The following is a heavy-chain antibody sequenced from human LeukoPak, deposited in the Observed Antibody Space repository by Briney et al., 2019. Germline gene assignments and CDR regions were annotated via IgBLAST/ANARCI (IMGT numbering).Heavy chain of an antibody. CDR3: ARDAPLGGFDY. V-gene: IGHV3-21*01. CDR1: GFTFSSYS. CDR2: ISSSSSYI. J-gene: IGHJ4*02. Sequence: GGSLRLSCAASGFTFSSYSMNWVRQAPGKGLEWVSSISSSSSYIYYADSVKGRFTISRDNAKNSLYLQMNSLRAEHTAVYYCARDAPLGGFDYWGQGTLVTVSS. D-gene: IGHD3-10*01.